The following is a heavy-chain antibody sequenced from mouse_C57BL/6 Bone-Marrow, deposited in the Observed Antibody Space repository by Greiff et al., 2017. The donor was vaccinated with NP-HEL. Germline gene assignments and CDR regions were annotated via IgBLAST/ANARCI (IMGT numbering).Heavy chain of an antibody. V-gene: IGHV5-12*01. D-gene: IGHD1-1*01. CDR1: GFTFSDYY. CDR2: ISNGGGST. J-gene: IGHJ3*01. Sequence: EVQVVESGGGLVQPGGSLKLSCAASGFTFSDYYMYWVRQTPEKRLEWVAYISNGGGSTYYPDTVKGRFTISRDNAKNTLYLQMSRLKSEDTAMYYCARHSYGSSPAWFAYWGQGTLVTVSA. CDR3: ARHSYGSSPAWFAY.